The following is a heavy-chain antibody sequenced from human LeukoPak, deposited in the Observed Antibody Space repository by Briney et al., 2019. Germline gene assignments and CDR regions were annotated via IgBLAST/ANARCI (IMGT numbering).Heavy chain of an antibody. V-gene: IGHV1-3*01. Sequence: ASVKVSCKASGYTFTSYAMRWVRQAPGQRLEWMGWINAGNGNTKYSQKFQGRVIMTRDTSTSTAYMDLSSLRSEDTAVYHCARAHRNSSTMLDFWGQGTLVTISS. CDR3: ARAHRNSSTMLDF. D-gene: IGHD6-13*01. CDR1: GYTFTSYA. J-gene: IGHJ4*02. CDR2: INAGNGNT.